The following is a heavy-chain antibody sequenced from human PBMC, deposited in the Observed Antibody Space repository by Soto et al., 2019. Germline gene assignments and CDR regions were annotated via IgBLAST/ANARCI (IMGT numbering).Heavy chain of an antibody. J-gene: IGHJ6*02. CDR1: GFTFDDYA. V-gene: IGHV3-9*01. CDR2: ISWNSGSI. Sequence: PGGSLRLSCAASGFTFDDYAMHWVRQAPGKGLEWVSGISWNSGSIGYADSVKGRFTISRDNAKNSLYLQMNSLRAEDTALYYCAKDIRSGYDYYYYGMDVWGQGTTVTVSS. D-gene: IGHD5-12*01. CDR3: AKDIRSGYDYYYYGMDV.